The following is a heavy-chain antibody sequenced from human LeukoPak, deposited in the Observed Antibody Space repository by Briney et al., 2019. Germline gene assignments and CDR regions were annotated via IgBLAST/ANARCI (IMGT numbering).Heavy chain of an antibody. CDR3: ARGRGIAVAGTLYGMDV. CDR1: GGSFSGYY. D-gene: IGHD6-19*01. Sequence: SETLSLTCAVYGGSFSGYYWSWIRQPPGKGLEWIGEINHSGSTNYNPSLKSRVTISVDTSKSQFSLKLSSVTAADTAVYYCARGRGIAVAGTLYGMDVWGKGTTVTVSS. J-gene: IGHJ6*04. V-gene: IGHV4-34*01. CDR2: INHSGST.